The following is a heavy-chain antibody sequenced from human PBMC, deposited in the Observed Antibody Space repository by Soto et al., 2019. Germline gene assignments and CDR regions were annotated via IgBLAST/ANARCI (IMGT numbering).Heavy chain of an antibody. J-gene: IGHJ6*02. Sequence: ASVKVSCKASGGTFSSYAISWVRQAPGQGLEWMGGIIPIFGTANYAQKFQGRVTITADESTSTAYMELSSPRSEDTAVYYCAREGPDYYGMDVWGQGTTVTVSS. V-gene: IGHV1-69*13. CDR1: GGTFSSYA. CDR3: AREGPDYYGMDV. CDR2: IIPIFGTA.